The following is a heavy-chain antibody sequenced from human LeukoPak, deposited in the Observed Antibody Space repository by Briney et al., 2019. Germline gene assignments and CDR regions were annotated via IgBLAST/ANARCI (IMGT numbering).Heavy chain of an antibody. J-gene: IGHJ4*02. CDR1: GYTFTGYY. V-gene: IGHV1-2*02. CDR2: INPNSGGT. CDR3: AKPDPEGSNFDY. D-gene: IGHD1-14*01. Sequence: ASVKVSCKASGYTFTGYYMHWVRQAPGQGLEWMGWINPNSGGTNYAQKFQGRVTMTRDTSISTAYMELSRLRSDDTAVYYCAKPDPEGSNFDYWGQGTLVTVSS.